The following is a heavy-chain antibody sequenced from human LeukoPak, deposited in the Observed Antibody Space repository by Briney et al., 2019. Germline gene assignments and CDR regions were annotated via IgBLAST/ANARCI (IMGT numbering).Heavy chain of an antibody. V-gene: IGHV3-74*01. Sequence: GGSLRLSCAASGFTFSNYWMHWVRQAPGKGLVWVSRINGDGINTSYADSVKGRFTISRDNAKNTLNLQMNSLRAEDTAVYYCARDLGQYYDTSDNWFDPWGQGTLVTVSS. J-gene: IGHJ5*02. CDR3: ARDLGQYYDTSDNWFDP. D-gene: IGHD3-22*01. CDR2: INGDGINT. CDR1: GFTFSNYW.